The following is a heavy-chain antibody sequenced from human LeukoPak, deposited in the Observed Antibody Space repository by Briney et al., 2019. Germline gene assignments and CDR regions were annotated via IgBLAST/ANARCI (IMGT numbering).Heavy chain of an antibody. J-gene: IGHJ6*02. CDR2: TYYRSKWYN. CDR3: AREQQLVSSYYYYGMDV. Sequence: SQTLSLTCAISGDSVSSNSAAWNWIRQSPSRGLEWLGRTYYRSKWYNDYAVSVKSRITINPDTSKNQFFLQLNSVTPEDTAVYYCAREQQLVSSYYYYGMDVWGQGTTVTVSS. D-gene: IGHD6-13*01. CDR1: GDSVSSNSAA. V-gene: IGHV6-1*01.